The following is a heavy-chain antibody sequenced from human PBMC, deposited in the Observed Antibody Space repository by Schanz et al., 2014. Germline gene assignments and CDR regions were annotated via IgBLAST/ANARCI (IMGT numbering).Heavy chain of an antibody. CDR3: ARKMKLGVYGGKGHDSLDI. J-gene: IGHJ3*02. CDR2: IKKDGSEK. Sequence: EVQLAESGGGLVQPGGSLRLSCAASGFTFSGFWMTWVRQAPGKGLEWVANIKKDGSEKYYVDSVKGRFTISRDNAKNSLFLQMNSLRPEDTAVYYCARKMKLGVYGGKGHDSLDIWGQGTMVTVSP. D-gene: IGHD4-17*01. V-gene: IGHV3-7*01. CDR1: GFTFSGFW.